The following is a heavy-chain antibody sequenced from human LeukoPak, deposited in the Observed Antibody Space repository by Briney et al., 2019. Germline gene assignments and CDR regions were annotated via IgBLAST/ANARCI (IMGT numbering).Heavy chain of an antibody. V-gene: IGHV1-69*06. CDR2: IIPIFGTA. Sequence: ASVKVSCKASGGTFSSYAISWVRQAPGQGLEWMGGIIPIFGTANYAQKFQGRVTITADKSTSTAYMELSSLRSEDTAMYYCARGLGFLIGSIWYPDAFDIWGQGAMVTVSS. D-gene: IGHD6-13*01. CDR1: GGTFSSYA. J-gene: IGHJ3*02. CDR3: ARGLGFLIGSIWYPDAFDI.